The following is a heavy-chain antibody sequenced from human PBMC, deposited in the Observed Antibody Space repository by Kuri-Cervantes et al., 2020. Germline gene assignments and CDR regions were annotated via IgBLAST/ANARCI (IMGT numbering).Heavy chain of an antibody. V-gene: IGHV3-33*06. CDR1: GFTFSSYG. Sequence: GGSLRLSCAASGFTFSSYGMHWVRQAPGKGLEWVAVIWYDGSNKYYADSVKGRFTISRDNSKNTLYLQMNSLRAEDTAVYYCAKVRYYYGSGTSFYGMDVWGQGTTVTVSS. CDR2: IWYDGSNK. D-gene: IGHD3-10*01. J-gene: IGHJ6*02. CDR3: AKVRYYYGSGTSFYGMDV.